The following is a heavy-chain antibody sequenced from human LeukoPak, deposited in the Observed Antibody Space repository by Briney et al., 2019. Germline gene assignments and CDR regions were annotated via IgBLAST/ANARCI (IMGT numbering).Heavy chain of an antibody. J-gene: IGHJ4*02. CDR2: ISWDGGST. Sequence: GGSLRLSCAASGFTFDDYAMRWVRQAPGKGLEWVSLISWDGGSTDYADSVKGRFTIPRDNSTTSLYLQMNSLRAEDTALYYCAKAKAIHKTTPFDYWGQGTLVTVSS. D-gene: IGHD4-11*01. CDR3: AKAKAIHKTTPFDY. V-gene: IGHV3-43D*03. CDR1: GFTFDDYA.